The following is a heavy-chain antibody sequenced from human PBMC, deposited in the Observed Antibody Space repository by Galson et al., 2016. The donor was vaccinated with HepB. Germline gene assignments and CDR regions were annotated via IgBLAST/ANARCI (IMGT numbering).Heavy chain of an antibody. Sequence: PALVKPTQTLTLTCTVSGQSLQDSKVGVGWIRQPPGKAPEWLGIIYWDDDRRYSPSLKNRISIAQDMSKNEVVLSLASVEPGDTGTYYCARRLDSSGEPCFDYWGQGILVTVAS. CDR2: IYWDDDR. CDR1: GQSLQDSKVG. J-gene: IGHJ4*02. V-gene: IGHV2-5*02. CDR3: ARRLDSSGEPCFDY. D-gene: IGHD1-26*01.